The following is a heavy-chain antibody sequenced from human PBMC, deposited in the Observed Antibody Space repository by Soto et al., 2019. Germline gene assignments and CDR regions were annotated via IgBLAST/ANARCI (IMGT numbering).Heavy chain of an antibody. J-gene: IGHJ4*02. CDR3: AKEQGGGARSGSYHYFEY. D-gene: IGHD1-26*01. CDR1: GSTFSIYA. CDR2: IINSGGST. Sequence: LRLSCAASGSTFSIYAMSWVRQAPGKGLEWVSSIINSGGSTFYADSVKGRFTISRDNSRDTLYLQMNSLRSEDTAVYYCAKEQGGGARSGSYHYFEYWGQGALVTVSS. V-gene: IGHV3-23*01.